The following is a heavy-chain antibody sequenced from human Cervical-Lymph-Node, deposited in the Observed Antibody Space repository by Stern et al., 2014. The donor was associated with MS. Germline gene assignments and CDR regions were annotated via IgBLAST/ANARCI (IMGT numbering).Heavy chain of an antibody. CDR3: TKDAYGPEDY. D-gene: IGHD3-10*01. V-gene: IGHV3-74*02. CDR1: GFTFRDYW. J-gene: IGHJ4*02. Sequence: EVQLVESGGALVQPGGSLRLSCVASGFTFRDYWMHWVRQTPGKGLVWVALNNRDATIPNHADSVRGRFTIARDNARNTLYLQMNSLRAEDTAVYYCTKDAYGPEDYWGQGTSVTVSS. CDR2: NNRDATIP.